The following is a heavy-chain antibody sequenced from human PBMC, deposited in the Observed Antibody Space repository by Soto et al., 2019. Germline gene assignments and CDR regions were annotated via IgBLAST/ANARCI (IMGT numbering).Heavy chain of an antibody. V-gene: IGHV3-7*01. Sequence: LRLSCAASGFTFSSYWMSWVRQAPGKGLEWVANIKEDGSDMYYVDSVKGRFTISRDNAKNSLYLQMNSLRAEDTAVYYCATEVWVYYDFWSGYSDDWGQGTLVTVSS. CDR2: IKEDGSDM. J-gene: IGHJ4*02. CDR3: ATEVWVYYDFWSGYSDD. D-gene: IGHD3-3*01. CDR1: GFTFSSYW.